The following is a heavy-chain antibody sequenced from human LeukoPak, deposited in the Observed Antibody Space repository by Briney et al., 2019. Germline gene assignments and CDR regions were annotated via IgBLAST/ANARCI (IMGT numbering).Heavy chain of an antibody. Sequence: SETLSLTCAVYGGSFSGYYWSWIRQPPGKGLEWIGEINHSGSTNHNPSLKSRVTISVDTSKNQFSLKLSSVTAADTAVYYCARGGLVVVVPAARNWFDPWGQGTLVTVSS. CDR2: INHSGST. D-gene: IGHD2-2*01. CDR1: GGSFSGYY. J-gene: IGHJ5*02. V-gene: IGHV4-34*01. CDR3: ARGGLVVVVPAARNWFDP.